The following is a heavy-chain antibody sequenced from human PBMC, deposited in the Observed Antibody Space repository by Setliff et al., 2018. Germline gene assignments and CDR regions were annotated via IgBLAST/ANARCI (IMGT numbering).Heavy chain of an antibody. CDR3: ARGYSSSWQSRMGFDP. CDR1: GYTFTSYG. J-gene: IGHJ5*02. Sequence: ASVKVSCKASGYTFTSYGISWVRQAPGQGLEWMGWISAYNGNKNYAQKLQGRVTMTTDTSTSTAYMELRSLRSDDTAVYYCARGYSSSWQSRMGFDPWGQGTLVTVSS. D-gene: IGHD6-13*01. V-gene: IGHV1-18*01. CDR2: ISAYNGNK.